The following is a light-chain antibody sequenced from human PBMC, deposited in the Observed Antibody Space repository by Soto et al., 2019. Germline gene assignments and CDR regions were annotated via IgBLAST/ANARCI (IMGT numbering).Light chain of an antibody. CDR3: QSYDNSHDWDVV. V-gene: IGLV1-40*01. CDR1: SSNIGAGYA. J-gene: IGLJ2*01. CDR2: DNN. Sequence: QSVLTQPPSVSGAPGQRVTISCTGSSSNIGAGYAVHWYQQLPGTAPKLLISDNNNRPSGVPDRFSGSKSGTSASLAITGLRAEDEADYYCQSYDNSHDWDVVFGGGTQLTVL.